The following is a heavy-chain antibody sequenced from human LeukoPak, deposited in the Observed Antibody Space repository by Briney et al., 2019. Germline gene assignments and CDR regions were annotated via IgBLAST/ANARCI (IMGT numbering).Heavy chain of an antibody. J-gene: IGHJ4*02. CDR3: ARAELPYYFDY. D-gene: IGHD1-26*01. CDR1: GFIFSSYW. CDR2: INTDGSET. Sequence: GGSLRLSCAASGFIFSSYWMHWVRQAPGKGLVWVSRINTDGSETNYADSVKGRFTISRDNARNTLYLQMNSLRAEDTAVYYCARAELPYYFDYWGQGTLVTVSS. V-gene: IGHV3-74*01.